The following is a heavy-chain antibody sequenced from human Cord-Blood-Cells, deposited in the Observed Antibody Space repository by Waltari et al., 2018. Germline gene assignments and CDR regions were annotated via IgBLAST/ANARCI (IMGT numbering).Heavy chain of an antibody. V-gene: IGHV1-69*10. Sequence: QVQLVQSGAEVKKPGSSVQVSCKASGGTFSSYAISRGRQAPGQGLEWMGGIIPILGIANYAQKFQGRVTITADKSTSTAYMELSSLRSEDTAVYYCAGKYSSGWYDYWGQGTLVTVSS. J-gene: IGHJ4*02. D-gene: IGHD6-19*01. CDR2: IIPILGIA. CDR1: GGTFSSYA. CDR3: AGKYSSGWYDY.